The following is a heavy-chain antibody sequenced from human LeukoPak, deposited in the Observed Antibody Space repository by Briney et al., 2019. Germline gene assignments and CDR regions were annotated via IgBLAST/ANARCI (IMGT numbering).Heavy chain of an antibody. CDR3: ARETAERYRGSYFDY. J-gene: IGHJ4*02. CDR1: GYTFTSYY. D-gene: IGHD1-26*01. Sequence: ASVKVSCKASGYTFTSYYMHWVRQAPGQGLEWMGIINPSGGSTSYAQKFQGRVTMTRDTSTSTVYMELSSLRSEDTAVYYCARETAERYRGSYFDYWGQGALVTVSS. CDR2: INPSGGST. V-gene: IGHV1-46*01.